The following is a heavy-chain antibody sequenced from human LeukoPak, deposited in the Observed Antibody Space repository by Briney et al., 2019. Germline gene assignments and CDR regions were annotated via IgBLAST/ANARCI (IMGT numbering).Heavy chain of an antibody. CDR3: ARDAPSSAVAGTFDY. D-gene: IGHD6-19*01. CDR1: GFTFSSYS. Sequence: GGSLRLSCAASGFTFSSYSMNWVRQAPGKGLEWVSSISSSSSYIYYADSVKGRFTISRDNAKNSLYLQMNSLRAEDTAVYYCARDAPSSAVAGTFDYWGQGTLVTVSS. J-gene: IGHJ4*02. CDR2: ISSSSSYI. V-gene: IGHV3-21*01.